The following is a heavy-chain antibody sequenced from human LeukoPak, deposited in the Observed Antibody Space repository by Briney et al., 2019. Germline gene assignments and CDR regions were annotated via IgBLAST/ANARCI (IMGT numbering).Heavy chain of an antibody. V-gene: IGHV3-30*02. D-gene: IGHD6-6*01. CDR2: IRYDGSNK. J-gene: IGHJ4*02. CDR3: AKETFSGIAARPRYFDY. Sequence: GGSLRLSCAASGFTFSSYGMHWVRQAPGKGLEWVAFIRYDGSNKYYADSVKGRFTISRDNSKNTLYLQMNSLRAEDTAVYYCAKETFSGIAARPRYFDYWGQGTLVTVSS. CDR1: GFTFSSYG.